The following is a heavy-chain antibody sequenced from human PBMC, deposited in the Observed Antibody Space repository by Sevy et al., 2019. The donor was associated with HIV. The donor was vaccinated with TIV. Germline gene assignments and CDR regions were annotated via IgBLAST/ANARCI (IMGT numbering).Heavy chain of an antibody. CDR1: GFTFSSYW. Sequence: GGSLRLSCAASGFTFSSYWMSWVRQAPGKGLEWVANIKQDGSEKYYVDSVKGRFTISRENAKNSLYLQMNSLRAAETAVYYWARDGQPTYYDYIWGSYRYVDYFDYWGQGTLVTVSS. D-gene: IGHD3-16*02. CDR2: IKQDGSEK. CDR3: ARDGQPTYYDYIWGSYRYVDYFDY. J-gene: IGHJ4*02. V-gene: IGHV3-7*03.